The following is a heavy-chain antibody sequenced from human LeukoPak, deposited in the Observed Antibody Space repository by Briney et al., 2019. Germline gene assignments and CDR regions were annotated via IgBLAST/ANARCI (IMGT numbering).Heavy chain of an antibody. Sequence: GASVKVSCKASGYTFTGYYMHWVRQAPGQGLEWMGWINPNSGGTNYAQKFQGRVTMTRNTSISTAYMELSSLRSEDTAVYYCARAYTAIVLDYWGPGTLVTVSS. CDR2: INPNSGGT. D-gene: IGHD5-18*01. J-gene: IGHJ4*02. CDR3: ARAYTAIVLDY. CDR1: GYTFTGYY. V-gene: IGHV1-2*02.